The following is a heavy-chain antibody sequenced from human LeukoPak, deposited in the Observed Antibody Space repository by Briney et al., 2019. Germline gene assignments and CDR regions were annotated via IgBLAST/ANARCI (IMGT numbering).Heavy chain of an antibody. CDR2: INPNSGGT. J-gene: IGHJ4*02. CDR3: ARDDEVAAAPEGDDY. CDR1: GYTFTAYY. D-gene: IGHD2-15*01. V-gene: IGHV1-2*02. Sequence: GASVKVSCKASGYTFTAYYMHWVRQAPGQGLEWMGWINPNSGGTNYAQKFQGRVTMTRDTSISTAYMELSRLRSDDTAVYYCARDDEVAAAPEGDDYWGQGTLVTVSS.